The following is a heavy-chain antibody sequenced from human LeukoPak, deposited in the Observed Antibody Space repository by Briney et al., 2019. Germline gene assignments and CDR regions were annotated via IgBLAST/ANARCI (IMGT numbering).Heavy chain of an antibody. D-gene: IGHD3-22*01. V-gene: IGHV3-7*01. CDR3: ARDSSGYYLGWFDP. CDR2: IKQDGSEK. J-gene: IGHJ5*02. Sequence: PGGSLRLSCAASGFTFSSYWMSWVRQAPRKGLEWVANIKQDGSEKYYVDSVKGRFTISRDNAKNSLYLQMNSLRAEDTAVYYCARDSSGYYLGWFDPWGQGTLVTVSS. CDR1: GFTFSSYW.